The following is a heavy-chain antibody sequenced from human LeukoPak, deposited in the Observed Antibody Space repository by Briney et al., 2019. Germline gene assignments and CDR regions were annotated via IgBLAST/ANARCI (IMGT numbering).Heavy chain of an antibody. D-gene: IGHD2-2*01. CDR3: ARGRHCSSTSCYFFRGEAYYMDV. CDR1: GGSFSGYY. J-gene: IGHJ6*03. CDR2: ITHSGST. Sequence: SETLSLTCAVYGGSFSGYYWSWIRQPPGKGLEWIGEITHSGSTNYKPSLKSRVTISADTSKNQFSLKLSPVTAADTAVYYCARGRHCSSTSCYFFRGEAYYMDVWGKGTTVTVSS. V-gene: IGHV4-34*01.